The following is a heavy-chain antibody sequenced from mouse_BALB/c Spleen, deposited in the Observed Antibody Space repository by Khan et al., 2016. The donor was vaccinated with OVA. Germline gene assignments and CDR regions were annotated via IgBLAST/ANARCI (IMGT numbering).Heavy chain of an antibody. CDR3: ARKCTTYDYAMDY. Sequence: QVTLKESGPEILQPSQTLSLTCSFSGFSLSTSGMGVSWIRQPSGKGLEWLAHIYWDDDKRYNPSLKSRLTSSKDTSSKQVFLKITSVDTADTATYYCARKCTTYDYAMDYWGQGTSVTVSS. J-gene: IGHJ4*01. CDR1: GFSLSTSGMG. V-gene: IGHV8-12*01. CDR2: IYWDDDK. D-gene: IGHD2-14*01.